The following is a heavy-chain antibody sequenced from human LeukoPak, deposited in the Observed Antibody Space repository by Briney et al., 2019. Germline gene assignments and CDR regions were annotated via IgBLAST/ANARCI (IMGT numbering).Heavy chain of an antibody. J-gene: IGHJ4*02. CDR3: ARDQLLRYFDWLLPYEYYFDY. V-gene: IGHV1-2*02. Sequence: APVKVSCKASGYTFTGYYMHWVRQAPGQGLEWMGWINPNSGGTNYAQKFQGRVTMTRDTSISTAYMELSRLRSDDTAVYYCARDQLLRYFDWLLPYEYYFDYWGQGTLVTVSS. D-gene: IGHD3-9*01. CDR2: INPNSGGT. CDR1: GYTFTGYY.